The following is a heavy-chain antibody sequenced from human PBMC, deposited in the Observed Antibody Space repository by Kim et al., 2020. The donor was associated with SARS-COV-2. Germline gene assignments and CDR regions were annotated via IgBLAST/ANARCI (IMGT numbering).Heavy chain of an antibody. Sequence: GGSLRLSCAASGFTFSDYYMSWIRQAPGKGLEWVSYISSSGSTIYYADSVKGRFTISRDNAKNSVDLQMNSLRAEDTAVYYCARLQGGSYYYYYYAMDVWGQGTTVTVSS. CDR2: ISSSGSTI. J-gene: IGHJ6*02. CDR3: ARLQGGSYYYYYYAMDV. V-gene: IGHV3-11*01. D-gene: IGHD1-26*01. CDR1: GFTFSDYY.